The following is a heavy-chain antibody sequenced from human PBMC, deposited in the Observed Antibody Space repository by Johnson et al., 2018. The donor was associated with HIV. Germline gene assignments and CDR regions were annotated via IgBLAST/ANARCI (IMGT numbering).Heavy chain of an antibody. Sequence: QVQLVESGGGVVQPGRSLRLSCAASGFTFSSYAMHWVRQAPGKGLEWVAVISYDGSNKYYADSVKGRFTISRDNSKNTLYLQMNSLRAEDTAVYYCAKAGVGCNWEARGGGAVDFWGQGTRVTVSS. CDR2: ISYDGSNK. CDR3: AKAGVGCNWEARGGGAVDF. V-gene: IGHV3-30*04. CDR1: GFTFSSYA. D-gene: IGHD7-27*01. J-gene: IGHJ3*01.